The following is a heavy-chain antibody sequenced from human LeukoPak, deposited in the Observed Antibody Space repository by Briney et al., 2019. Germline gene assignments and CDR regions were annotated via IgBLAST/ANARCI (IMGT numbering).Heavy chain of an antibody. J-gene: IGHJ4*02. CDR1: GFTFSSYA. CDR2: ISYDGSNK. V-gene: IGHV3-30-3*01. D-gene: IGHD6-13*01. CDR3: ARLGLYSSSFYDY. Sequence: GRSLRLSCAASGFTFSSYAMHWVRRAPGKGLEWVAVISYDGSNKYYADAVEGRFTISRDNSKNTLYLQMNSLRAEDTAVYYCARLGLYSSSFYDYWGQGTLVTVSS.